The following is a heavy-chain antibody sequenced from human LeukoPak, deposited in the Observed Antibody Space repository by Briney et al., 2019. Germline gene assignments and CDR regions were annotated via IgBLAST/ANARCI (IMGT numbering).Heavy chain of an antibody. CDR2: IRSSGDST. Sequence: GGSLRLSCEASGFTFSTYAMIWVRQAPGKALEWVSAIRSSGDSTYYADSVKGRFTISRDNSKNTLYLQMNSLRAEDTAVYYCAKDRDMITFGGVDFDYWGQGTLVTVSS. CDR3: AKDRDMITFGGVDFDY. V-gene: IGHV3-23*01. CDR1: GFTFSTYA. J-gene: IGHJ4*02. D-gene: IGHD3-16*01.